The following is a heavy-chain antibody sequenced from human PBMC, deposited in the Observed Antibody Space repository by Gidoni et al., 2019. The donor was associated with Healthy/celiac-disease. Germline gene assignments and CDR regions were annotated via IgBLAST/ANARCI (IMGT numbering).Heavy chain of an antibody. V-gene: IGHV5-51*01. D-gene: IGHD5-12*01. CDR1: GYSFTSYW. CDR2: IYPGDSDT. Sequence: EVQLVQFGAEAKQTGESLKISCTGSGYSFTSYWTGWVRPMPGKGLAWTGIIYPGDSDTRYSPACQGQVTISADKSISTAYLQWSSLKASDTAMYYCARIDSGYVWVGWFDPWGQGTLVTVSS. CDR3: ARIDSGYVWVGWFDP. J-gene: IGHJ5*02.